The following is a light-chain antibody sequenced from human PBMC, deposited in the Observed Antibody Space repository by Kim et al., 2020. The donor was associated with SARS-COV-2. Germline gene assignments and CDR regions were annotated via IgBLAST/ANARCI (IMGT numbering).Light chain of an antibody. V-gene: IGKV3-20*01. Sequence: EVVLTQSPGTLSLSPGETATLSCRASQSVSSRYLAWYRHKPGQAPRLLIYGASSRATVIPDRISGSGSGTDFTLTIRRVEPEDFAVYYCQQYGGSPPRLTFGQGTKLEI. CDR2: GAS. CDR3: QQYGGSPPRLT. CDR1: QSVSSRY. J-gene: IGKJ2*01.